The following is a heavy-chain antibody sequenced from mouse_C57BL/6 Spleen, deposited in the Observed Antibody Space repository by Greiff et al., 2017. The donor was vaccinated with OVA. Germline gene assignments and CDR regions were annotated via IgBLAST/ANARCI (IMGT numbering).Heavy chain of an antibody. V-gene: IGHV5-6*02. CDR2: ISSGGSYT. CDR1: GFTFSSYG. J-gene: IGHJ2*01. D-gene: IGHD1-1*01. CDR3: ARAGGSSYYFDY. Sequence: DVKLVESGGDLVKPGGSLKLSCAASGFTFSSYGMSWVRQTPDKRLEWVATISSGGSYTYYPDSVKGRFTISRDNAKNTLYLQMSSLKSEDTAMYYCARAGGSSYYFDYWGQGTTLTVSS.